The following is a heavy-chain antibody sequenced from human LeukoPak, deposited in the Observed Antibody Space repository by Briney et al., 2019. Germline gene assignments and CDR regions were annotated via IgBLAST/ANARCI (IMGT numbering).Heavy chain of an antibody. V-gene: IGHV4-30-4*08. J-gene: IGHJ4*02. D-gene: IGHD6-19*01. CDR3: ARTGYSSGWSLDY. CDR2: IYYSGST. CDR1: GGSISSGDYY. Sequence: SETLSLTCTVSGGSISSGDYYWSWIRQPPGKGLEWIGYIYYSGSTYYNPSLKSRVTISVDTSTNQFSLKLSSVTAADTAVYYCARTGYSSGWSLDYWGQGTLVTVSS.